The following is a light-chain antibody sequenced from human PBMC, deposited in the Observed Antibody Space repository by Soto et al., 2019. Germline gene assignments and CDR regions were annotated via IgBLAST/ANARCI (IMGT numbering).Light chain of an antibody. CDR3: QQANSFPIT. V-gene: IGKV1-12*01. Sequence: DIQMTQSPSSVSASVGDRVTITFRASQCLKFLAWYQQKPGKAPRLLIYEATNLQSGVPPRFSGSGSGTDFTLTISSLQPEDFATYFCQQANSFPITFGQGTRLEIK. J-gene: IGKJ5*01. CDR2: EAT. CDR1: QCLKF.